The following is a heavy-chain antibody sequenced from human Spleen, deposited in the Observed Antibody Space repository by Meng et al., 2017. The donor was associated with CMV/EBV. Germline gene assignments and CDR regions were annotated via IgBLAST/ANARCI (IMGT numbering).Heavy chain of an antibody. V-gene: IGHV3-23*01. J-gene: IGHJ4*02. CDR1: GFTFRNVW. D-gene: IGHD6-13*01. CDR2: ITASGGST. CDR3: AKAFSASWYREYYDD. Sequence: GGSLRLSCAASGFTFRNVWMNWVRQAPGKGLAWVSAITASGGSTYYADSVKGRFTVSRDNSNNTLYLQMNRLRAEDTAVYFCAKAFSASWYREYYDDWGQGTLVTVSS.